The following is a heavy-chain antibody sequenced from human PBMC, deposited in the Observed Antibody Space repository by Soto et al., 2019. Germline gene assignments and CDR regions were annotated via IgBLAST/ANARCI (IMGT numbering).Heavy chain of an antibody. Sequence: EVQLVESGGGLVQPGGSLRLSCAASGFTFSSYWMHWVRQAPGKGLVWVSRIKSDGSSTNYADSVKGRFTISRDNAKNTLYLQMNSLGADDTAVYYCARGGLRAYYMDVWGKGTTVTVSS. CDR1: GFTFSSYW. J-gene: IGHJ6*03. V-gene: IGHV3-74*01. CDR2: IKSDGSST. CDR3: ARGGLRAYYMDV. D-gene: IGHD3-16*01.